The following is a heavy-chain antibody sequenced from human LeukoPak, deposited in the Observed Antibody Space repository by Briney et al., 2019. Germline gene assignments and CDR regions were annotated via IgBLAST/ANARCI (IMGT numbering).Heavy chain of an antibody. V-gene: IGHV3-23*01. Sequence: GGSLRLSCAASGFTFSSYVMTWVRQAPGRGLEWVSGISGSAGNTYYADSVKGRFTISRDNSKNTLDLQMNSLRAEDTAEYYCAKVGPGYDRSGYYDNWGQGTLVTVSS. J-gene: IGHJ4*02. CDR3: AKVGPGYDRSGYYDN. CDR2: ISGSAGNT. CDR1: GFTFSSYV. D-gene: IGHD3-22*01.